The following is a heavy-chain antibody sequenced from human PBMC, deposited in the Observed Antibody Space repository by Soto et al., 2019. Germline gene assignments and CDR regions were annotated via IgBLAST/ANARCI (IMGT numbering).Heavy chain of an antibody. CDR2: IYYSGST. D-gene: IGHD5-18*01. J-gene: IGHJ4*02. CDR1: GGSISSGGYY. V-gene: IGHV4-31*03. Sequence: SETLSLTCTVSGGSISSGGYYWSWIRQHPGKGLEWIGYIYYSGSTYYNPSLKSRVTISVDTSKNQFSLKLSSVTAADTAVYYCARGRGYSYGYGKYYFDYWGQGTLVTVYS. CDR3: ARGRGYSYGYGKYYFDY.